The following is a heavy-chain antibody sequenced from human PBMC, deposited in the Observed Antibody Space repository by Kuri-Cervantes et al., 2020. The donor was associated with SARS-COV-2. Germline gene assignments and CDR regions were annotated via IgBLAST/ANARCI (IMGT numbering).Heavy chain of an antibody. D-gene: IGHD1-26*01. Sequence: GESLKISCAASGFTFSSYSMNWVRQAPGKGLEWVSYISSSSSTIYYADSVKGRFTISRDNAKNSLYLQMNSLRDEDTAVYYSAREAPCRIVGAICYGMDVWGQGTTVTVSS. V-gene: IGHV3-48*02. CDR2: ISSSSSTI. J-gene: IGHJ6*02. CDR3: AREAPCRIVGAICYGMDV. CDR1: GFTFSSYS.